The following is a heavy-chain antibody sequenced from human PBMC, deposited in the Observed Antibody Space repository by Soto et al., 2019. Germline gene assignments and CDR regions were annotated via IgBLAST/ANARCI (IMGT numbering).Heavy chain of an antibody. J-gene: IGHJ6*02. CDR2: IYYSGRT. CDR1: GGSISSGGYY. CDR3: ARDGNFMGV. D-gene: IGHD4-4*01. V-gene: IGHV4-31*03. Sequence: QVQLQESGPGLVKPSQTLSLTCTVSGGSISSGGYYWSWIRQHPGKGLEWIGYIYYSGRTYYNPSLQRRVTISVDTSKNHFPQHRSSGCAADTAVYCCARDGNFMGVWGQGTTVTVS.